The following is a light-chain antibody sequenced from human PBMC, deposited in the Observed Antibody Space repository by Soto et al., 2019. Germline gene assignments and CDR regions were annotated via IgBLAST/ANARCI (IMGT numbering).Light chain of an antibody. J-gene: IGKJ1*01. CDR3: QQYHSYWT. V-gene: IGKV1-5*03. CDR1: EGISRW. Sequence: DIQMTQSPSTLSASLGDRVTITCRASEGISRWLAWYQQKPGKPPKLLIYKASTLGSGVPSRFSGTGSGTEFAPTISSLQPDDFATYYWQQYHSYWTFGQGTKVEIK. CDR2: KAS.